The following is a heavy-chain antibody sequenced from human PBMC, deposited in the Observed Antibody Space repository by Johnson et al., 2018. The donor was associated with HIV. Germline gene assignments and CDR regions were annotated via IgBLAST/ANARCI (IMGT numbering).Heavy chain of an antibody. V-gene: IGHV3-33*01. D-gene: IGHD2-15*01. Sequence: QVQLVESGGGVVQPGRSLRLSCAASGFTFSTYGMHWVRQAPGKGLEWVAVMWYDGSNKYYADSVKGRFTISRDNSKNTLYLQMNSLRAEDTAVYYCASSSVVDDAFDIWGQGTMVTVSS. CDR3: ASSSVVDDAFDI. CDR1: GFTFSTYG. CDR2: MWYDGSNK. J-gene: IGHJ3*02.